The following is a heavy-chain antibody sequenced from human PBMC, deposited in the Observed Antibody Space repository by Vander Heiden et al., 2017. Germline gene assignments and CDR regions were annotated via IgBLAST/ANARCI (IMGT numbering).Heavy chain of an antibody. Sequence: EVQLVESGGGLVQPGRSLRLSCAASGFKFSACAMHWVRQAAGRGLGCVSRISWNTGSIGYADAVRGLFTISRDNDKTALFLQMSTVRGDDMALYYCAKGHCGTTLCHLHSWGQGTLVTVSS. CDR3: AKGHCGTTLCHLHS. J-gene: IGHJ4*02. CDR2: ISWNTGSI. D-gene: IGHD1-1*01. V-gene: IGHV3-9*03. CDR1: GFKFSACA.